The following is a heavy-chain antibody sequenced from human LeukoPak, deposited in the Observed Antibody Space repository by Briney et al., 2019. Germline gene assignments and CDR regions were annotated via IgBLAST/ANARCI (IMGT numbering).Heavy chain of an antibody. CDR1: GDSFTAYS. Sequence: SDTLSLTCAVNGDSFTAYSWNWIRQSPGKGLEWIGEISHSGRTHYNPSLASRVTFSLDTSKTQFSLELKSVTAADTAVYYCARAGTEAMTTPAYPVFYYFYLDVWGTGTTVTV. J-gene: IGHJ6*03. V-gene: IGHV4-34*01. D-gene: IGHD4-11*01. CDR2: ISHSGRT. CDR3: ARAGTEAMTTPAYPVFYYFYLDV.